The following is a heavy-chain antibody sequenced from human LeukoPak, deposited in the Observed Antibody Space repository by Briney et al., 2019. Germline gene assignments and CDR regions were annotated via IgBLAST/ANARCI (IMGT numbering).Heavy chain of an antibody. V-gene: IGHV1-24*01. CDR1: GYTLTELS. CDR2: FDPEDGET. Sequence: ASVKVSCKVSGYTLTELSMHWVRQAPGKGLEWMGGFDPEDGETIYAQKFQGRVTMTEDTSTDTAYMELSSLRSEDTAVYYCATDRGSSYHFDLWAVAPWSLSPQ. CDR3: ATDRGSSYHFDL. D-gene: IGHD6-25*01. J-gene: IGHJ2*01.